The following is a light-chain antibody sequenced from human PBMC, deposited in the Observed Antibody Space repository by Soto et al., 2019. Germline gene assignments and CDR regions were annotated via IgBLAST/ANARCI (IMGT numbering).Light chain of an antibody. CDR3: HQTYSSPHP. V-gene: IGKV1-39*01. CDR2: AAI. Sequence: DIQMTQSPSSLSASVGDRVTITCRANQSISTYLNWYQQKPGKAPSLLIYAAISLQTGVPSRFSGSGSGTDFALSIRSLQPEDFATYYCHQTYSSPHPFGRGTKV. J-gene: IGKJ1*01. CDR1: QSISTY.